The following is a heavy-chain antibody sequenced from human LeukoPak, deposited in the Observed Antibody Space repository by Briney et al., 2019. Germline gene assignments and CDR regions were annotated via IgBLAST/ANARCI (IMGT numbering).Heavy chain of an antibody. CDR3: ARRREGAPDY. V-gene: IGHV5-51*01. Sequence: GESPKISWKGSGYSFTSYWIGWVRQMAPKGLEWMGIIYPGDSDTRYSPYFQGQVTISTDQSISTACLQWSSLKASDTGMYYYARRREGAPDYWGQGTLVTVSS. CDR2: IYPGDSDT. CDR1: GYSFTSYW. D-gene: IGHD1-26*01. J-gene: IGHJ4*02.